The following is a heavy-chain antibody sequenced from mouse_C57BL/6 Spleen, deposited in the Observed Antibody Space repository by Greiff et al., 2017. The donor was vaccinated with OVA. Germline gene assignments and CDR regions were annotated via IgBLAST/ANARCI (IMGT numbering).Heavy chain of an antibody. Sequence: EVMLVESGGGLVKPGGSLKLSCAASGFTFSSYAMSWVRQTPEKRLEWVATISDGGSYTYYPDNVKGRFTISRDNAKNNLYLQMSHLKSEDTAMYYCARDGFYEYDSYYFDYGGQGTTLTVSS. V-gene: IGHV5-4*01. CDR2: ISDGGSYT. CDR3: ARDGFYEYDSYYFDY. D-gene: IGHD2-4*01. J-gene: IGHJ2*01. CDR1: GFTFSSYA.